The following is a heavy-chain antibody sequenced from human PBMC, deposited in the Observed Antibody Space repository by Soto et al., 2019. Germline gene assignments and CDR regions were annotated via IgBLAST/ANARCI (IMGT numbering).Heavy chain of an antibody. CDR1: GYTFTSYD. J-gene: IGHJ6*02. CDR2: MNPNSGNT. V-gene: IGHV1-8*01. CDR3: ARLTEAIFDHYYGMDV. Sequence: ASVKVSCKASGYTFTSYDINWVRQATGQGLEWMGWMNPNSGNTGYAQKFQGRVTMTRNTSISTAYMELSSLRSEDTAVYYCARLTEAIFDHYYGMDVWGQGTTVTVSS. D-gene: IGHD3-3*01.